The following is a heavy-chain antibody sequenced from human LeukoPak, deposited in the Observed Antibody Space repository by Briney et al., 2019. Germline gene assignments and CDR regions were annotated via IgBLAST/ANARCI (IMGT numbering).Heavy chain of an antibody. CDR3: ARDLVGYYYDSSGYYSLGY. CDR1: GYTFTNYA. J-gene: IGHJ4*02. CDR2: ISTNTGNP. D-gene: IGHD3-22*01. Sequence: GASVKVSCKASGYTFTNYAMNWVRQAPGQGLEGMGWISTNTGNPTYAQGFTGRFVFSLDTSVSTAYLQISSLKAEDTAVYYCARDLVGYYYDSSGYYSLGYWGQGTLVTVSS. V-gene: IGHV7-4-1*02.